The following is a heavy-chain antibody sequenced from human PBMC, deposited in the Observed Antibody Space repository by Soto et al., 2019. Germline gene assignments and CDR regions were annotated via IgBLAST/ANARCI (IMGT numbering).Heavy chain of an antibody. CDR2: ISGYNGNT. CDR1: GYTFTNYG. V-gene: IGHV1-18*01. J-gene: IGHJ4*02. Sequence: QVQLVQSGTEVKKPGASVTVSCKTYGYTFTNYGISWVRQAPGQGPEWMGWISGYNGNTDYAQNLQGRVTMTTDTSTSTAYVELRSLRSDDTAVYYCARVRYCSGGSCHSNPLDFWGQGTLVTVSS. CDR3: ARVRYCSGGSCHSNPLDF. D-gene: IGHD2-15*01.